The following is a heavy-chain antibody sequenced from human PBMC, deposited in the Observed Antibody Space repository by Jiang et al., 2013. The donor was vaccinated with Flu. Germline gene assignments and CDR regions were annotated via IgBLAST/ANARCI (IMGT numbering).Heavy chain of an antibody. CDR3: ARDGEGEAGTTRYYYMDV. J-gene: IGHJ6*03. CDR1: GGSISSHY. CDR2: IYYSGST. V-gene: IGHV4-59*11. Sequence: GLVKPSETLSLTCTVSGGSISSHYWSWIRQPPGKGLEWIGYIYYSGSTNYNPSLKSRVTISVDTSKNQFSLKLSSVTAADTAVYYCARDGEGEAGTTRYYYMDVWGKGTTVTVSS. D-gene: IGHD1-7*01.